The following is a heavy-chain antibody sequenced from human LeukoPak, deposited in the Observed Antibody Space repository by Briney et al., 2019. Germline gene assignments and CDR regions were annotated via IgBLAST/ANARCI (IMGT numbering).Heavy chain of an antibody. D-gene: IGHD3-3*01. Sequence: ASVTVSCKVSGNSLSELSIQWVRQAPGKGLECVGGFDPEEAKMVYAQNFQGRVTMTEDTSTQTAYMELSGLTSGDMAVYYCTTRSGDFWSGFVNWGQGTLVTVSS. CDR1: GNSLSELS. V-gene: IGHV1-24*01. J-gene: IGHJ4*02. CDR3: TTRSGDFWSGFVN. CDR2: FDPEEAKM.